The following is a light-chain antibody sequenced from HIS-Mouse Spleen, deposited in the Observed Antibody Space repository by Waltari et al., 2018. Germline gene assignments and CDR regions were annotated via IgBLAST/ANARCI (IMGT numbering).Light chain of an antibody. CDR3: SSYTSSSTPYV. J-gene: IGLJ1*01. CDR2: DVS. CDR1: SSHVVGYNY. V-gene: IGLV2-14*03. Sequence: QSALTQPASVSGSPGQSITISCTGTSSHVVGYNYVSWYQKNPGKAPKLMIYDVSNRPSGVSNRFSDSKSGNTASLTISGLQAEDEADYYCSSYTSSSTPYVFGTGTKVTVL.